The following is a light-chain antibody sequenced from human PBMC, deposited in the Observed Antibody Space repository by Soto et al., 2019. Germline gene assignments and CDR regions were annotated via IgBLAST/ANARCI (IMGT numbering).Light chain of an antibody. J-gene: IGLJ1*01. CDR1: SNDVGGYNY. V-gene: IGLV2-14*01. CDR2: VVN. Sequence: QSALTQPPSASGSPGQSVTISCTGTSNDVGGYNYVSWYQQHPGKAPKLMIYVVNNRPSGVSSRFSGSKSGNTASLTISGLQPEDGADYYCSSYTTRSTHVFGTGTKLTVL. CDR3: SSYTTRSTHV.